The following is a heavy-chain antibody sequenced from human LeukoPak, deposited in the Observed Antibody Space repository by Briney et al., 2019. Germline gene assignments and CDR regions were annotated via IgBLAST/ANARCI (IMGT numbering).Heavy chain of an antibody. Sequence: GGSLRLSCAASGFTFSSYAMSWVRQDPGRGLEWVSAISGSGGYTWYADSMKGRFTISRDNSKNTLYLQMNSLRAEDTAVYYCAKEPIAVAGTFDYWGQGTLVTVSS. CDR2: ISGSGGYT. CDR3: AKEPIAVAGTFDY. J-gene: IGHJ4*02. V-gene: IGHV3-23*01. CDR1: GFTFSSYA. D-gene: IGHD6-19*01.